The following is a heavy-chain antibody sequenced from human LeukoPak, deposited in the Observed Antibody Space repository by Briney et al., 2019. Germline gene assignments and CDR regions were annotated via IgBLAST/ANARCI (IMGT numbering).Heavy chain of an antibody. V-gene: IGHV4-39*01. J-gene: IGHJ4*02. CDR3: ARHAMVAAPIDY. CDR2: MYHSGNT. CDR1: GGSISSSGYY. D-gene: IGHD2-15*01. Sequence: PSETLFLTCIVSGGSISSSGYYWGWIRQPPGKGLEWIGSMYHSGNTYYNPSLKSRVIISVDTSKNQFSLKLSSVTAADTAVYYCARHAMVAAPIDYWGQGTLVTVSS.